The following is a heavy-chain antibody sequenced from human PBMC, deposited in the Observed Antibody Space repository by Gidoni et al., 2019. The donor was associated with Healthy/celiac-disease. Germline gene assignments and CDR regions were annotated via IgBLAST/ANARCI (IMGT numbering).Heavy chain of an antibody. D-gene: IGHD3-10*01. CDR3: ARDAPNVLLWFGPFDY. J-gene: IGHJ4*02. V-gene: IGHV3-30-3*01. CDR1: GFTFSSYA. CDR2: ISYDGSNK. Sequence: QVQLVESGGGVVQPGRSLRLSCAASGFTFSSYAMHWVRQAPGKGLEWVAVISYDGSNKYYADSVKGRFTISRDNSKNTLYLQMNSLRAEDTAVYYCARDAPNVLLWFGPFDYWGQGTLVTVSS.